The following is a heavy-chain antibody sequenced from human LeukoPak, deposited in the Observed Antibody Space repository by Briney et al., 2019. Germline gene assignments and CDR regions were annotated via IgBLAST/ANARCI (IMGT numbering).Heavy chain of an antibody. D-gene: IGHD1-26*01. V-gene: IGHV1-24*01. CDR1: GYTLTELS. J-gene: IGHJ6*03. CDR3: ARGPYSGSIDYYYYYMDV. CDR2: FDPEDGET. Sequence: ASVKVSCKVSGYTLTELSMHWVRQAPGKGLEWMGGFDPEDGETIYAQKFQGRVTMTEDTSTDTAYMELGSLRSEDTAVYYCARGPYSGSIDYYYYYMDVWGKGTTVTVSS.